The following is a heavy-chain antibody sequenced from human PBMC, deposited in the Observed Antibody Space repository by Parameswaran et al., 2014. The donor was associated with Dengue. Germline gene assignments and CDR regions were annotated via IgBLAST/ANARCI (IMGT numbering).Heavy chain of an antibody. V-gene: IGHV3-11*03. CDR3: ARSGKSWPEDAFDI. Sequence: RWIRQAPGKGLEWVSYISSSSSYTNYADSVKGRFTISRDNAKNSLFLQMNSLRAEDTAVYYCARSGKSWPEDAFDIWGQGTMVTVSS. J-gene: IGHJ3*02. CDR2: ISSSSSYT. D-gene: IGHD6-25*01.